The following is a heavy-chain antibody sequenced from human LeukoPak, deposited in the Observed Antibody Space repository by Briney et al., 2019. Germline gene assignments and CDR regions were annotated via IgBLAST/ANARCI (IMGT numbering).Heavy chain of an antibody. J-gene: IGHJ4*02. D-gene: IGHD5-18*01. CDR3: ARSGYSFLVDY. V-gene: IGHV4-39*01. Sequence: KSSETLSLTCTVSGGSISSSGTYWGAIRQPPGKGLEWIGSMSYSGTTYYNPSLKSRVTISVDTSKNQFSLRLSSVTAADTAVYYCARSGYSFLVDYWGQGTLVTVSS. CDR2: MSYSGTT. CDR1: GGSISSSGTY.